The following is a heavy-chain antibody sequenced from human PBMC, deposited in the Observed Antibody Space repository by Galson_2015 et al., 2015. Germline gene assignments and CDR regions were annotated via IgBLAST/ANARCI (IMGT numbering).Heavy chain of an antibody. V-gene: IGHV1-18*01. CDR3: ARDLTIFGVLISDY. Sequence: SVKVSCKASGYTFTSYRISWVRQAPGQGLGLEWMGWINAYNGKTNYAQNLQGRVTMTTDTSTSTAYMELRSLRSDDTAIYYCARDLTIFGVLISDYWGQGTLVTVSS. CDR2: INAYNGKT. CDR1: GYTFTSYR. D-gene: IGHD3-3*01. J-gene: IGHJ4*02.